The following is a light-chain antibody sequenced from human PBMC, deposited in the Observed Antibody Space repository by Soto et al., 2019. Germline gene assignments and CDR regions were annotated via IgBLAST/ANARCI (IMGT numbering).Light chain of an antibody. Sequence: DIQMTQSPSSLSASVGDRVTITCRASQSISSYLNWYQQKPGKAPKLLIYAASSLQSGVRSRFSGSGSGTEFTLTISSLQPEDFATYYCQQSYSTPFTFGPGTKVDIK. J-gene: IGKJ3*01. CDR3: QQSYSTPFT. CDR2: AAS. V-gene: IGKV1-39*01. CDR1: QSISSY.